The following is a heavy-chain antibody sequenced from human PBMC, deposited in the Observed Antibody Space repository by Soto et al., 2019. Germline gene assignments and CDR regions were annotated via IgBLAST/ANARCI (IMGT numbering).Heavy chain of an antibody. CDR3: ARPPYSGSYYNWFDP. V-gene: IGHV5-10-1*01. Sequence: PGESLKISCQVSGYSFTSYWISWVRQMPGKGLEWMGRIDPSDSYTNYSPSFQGHVTISADKSISTAYLQWSSLKASDTAMYYCARPPYSGSYYNWFDPWGQGTLVTVS. J-gene: IGHJ5*02. CDR2: IDPSDSYT. CDR1: GYSFTSYW. D-gene: IGHD1-26*01.